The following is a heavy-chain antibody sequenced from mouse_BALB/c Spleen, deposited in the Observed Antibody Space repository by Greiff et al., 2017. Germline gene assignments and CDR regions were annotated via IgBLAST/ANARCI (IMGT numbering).Heavy chain of an antibody. J-gene: IGHJ1*01. CDR3: TAQLGRYFDV. D-gene: IGHD4-1*02. CDR1: GYTFTDYE. CDR2: IDPETGGT. Sequence: QVQLQQSGAELVRPGASVTLSCKASGYTFTDYEMHWVKQTPVHGLEWIGAIDPETGGTAYNQKFKGKATLTADKSSSTAYMELRSLTSEDSAVYYCTAQLGRYFDVWGAGTTVTVSS. V-gene: IGHV1-15*01.